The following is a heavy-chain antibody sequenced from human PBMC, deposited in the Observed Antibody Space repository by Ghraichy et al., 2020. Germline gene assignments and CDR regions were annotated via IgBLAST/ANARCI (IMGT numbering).Heavy chain of an antibody. CDR1: GFTFSSYA. J-gene: IGHJ2*01. CDR2: ISGSDGST. D-gene: IGHD1-1*01. V-gene: IGHV3-23*01. Sequence: GGSLRLSCAASGFTFSSYAMSWVRQAPGKGLEWVSGISGSDGSTYYADSVKGRFTISRDNSKNTLYLQMNSLRAEDTALYYCAKPILEYNYNWYFDFWGRGTVVTVSS. CDR3: AKPILEYNYNWYFDF.